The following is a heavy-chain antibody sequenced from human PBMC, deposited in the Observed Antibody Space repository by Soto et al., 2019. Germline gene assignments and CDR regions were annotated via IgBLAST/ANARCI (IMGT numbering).Heavy chain of an antibody. V-gene: IGHV4-34*12. CDR2: IIHSEST. J-gene: IGHJ6*02. D-gene: IGHD1-26*01. CDR3: ARQRPTDGRWEFANYYGMDV. CDR1: GYSISSGYY. Sequence: PSETLSLTCAVSGYSISSGYYWSWVRQPPGKGRGWIGDIIHSESTKYNPSLKSRVTISVDTSKNQFSLKLSSVTAADTAVYYCARQRPTDGRWEFANYYGMDVWGQGTPVTVSS.